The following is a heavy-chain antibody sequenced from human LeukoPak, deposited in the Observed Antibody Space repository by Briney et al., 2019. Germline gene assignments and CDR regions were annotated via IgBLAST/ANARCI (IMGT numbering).Heavy chain of an antibody. V-gene: IGHV3-74*01. D-gene: IGHD2-2*02. Sequence: GGSLRLSCAASGFTFSSYAMSWVRQAPGKGLVWVSRINSDGSSTSYADSVKGRFTISRDNAKNTLYLQMNSLRAEDTAVYYCATVPAAIGPVFDYYYGMDVWGQGTTVTVSS. CDR3: ATVPAAIGPVFDYYYGMDV. CDR2: INSDGSST. J-gene: IGHJ6*02. CDR1: GFTFSSYA.